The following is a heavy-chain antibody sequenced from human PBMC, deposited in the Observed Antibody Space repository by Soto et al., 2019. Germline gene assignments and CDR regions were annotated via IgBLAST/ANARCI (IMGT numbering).Heavy chain of an antibody. J-gene: IGHJ5*02. D-gene: IGHD3-3*01. V-gene: IGHV1-18*01. CDR3: ARDTIFGVVAGWFDP. CDR1: GYTFTSYG. Sequence: ASVKVSCKASGYTFTSYGISWVRQAPEQGLEWMGWISAYNGNTNYAQKLQGRVTMTTDTSTSTAYMELRSLRSDDTAVYYCARDTIFGVVAGWFDPWGQGTLVTVSS. CDR2: ISAYNGNT.